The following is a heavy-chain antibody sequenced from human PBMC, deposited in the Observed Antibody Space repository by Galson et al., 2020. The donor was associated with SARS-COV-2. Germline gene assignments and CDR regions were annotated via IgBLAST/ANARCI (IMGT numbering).Heavy chain of an antibody. CDR3: ARAWGATPYAFDY. Sequence: SETLSLTCDVSGVSISSGGSTWSWIRQPPGKGLEWIGYIYNSGSTYYNPSLKSRVTISVDRSKNQFSLKLSSVTAADTAVDYCARAWGATPYAFDYWGQGTLVPVSS. CDR2: IYNSGST. D-gene: IGHD1-26*01. J-gene: IGHJ4*02. CDR1: GVSISSGGST. V-gene: IGHV4-30-2*01.